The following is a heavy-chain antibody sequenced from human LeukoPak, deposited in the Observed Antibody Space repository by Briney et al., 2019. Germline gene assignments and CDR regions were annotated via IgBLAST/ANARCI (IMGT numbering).Heavy chain of an antibody. CDR2: INHSGST. CDR1: GGSFSGYY. V-gene: IGHV4-34*01. D-gene: IGHD6-6*01. CDR3: AREGSSSMYYFDY. Sequence: SETLSLTCAVYGGSFSGYYWSWIRQPPGKGLEWIGEINHSGSTNYNPSLKSRVTISVDTSKNQFSLKLSSVTAADTAVYYCAREGSSSMYYFDYWVQGTLVTVSS. J-gene: IGHJ4*02.